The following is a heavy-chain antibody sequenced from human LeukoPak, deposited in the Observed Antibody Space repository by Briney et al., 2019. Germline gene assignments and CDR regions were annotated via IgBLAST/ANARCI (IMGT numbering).Heavy chain of an antibody. CDR3: ARDFSSSGGS. CDR1: GFTFSSYS. V-gene: IGHV3-21*01. CDR2: ISSSSSYI. D-gene: IGHD2-15*01. J-gene: IGHJ6*02. Sequence: GGSLRLSCAASGFTFSSYSMNWVRQAPGKGLEWVSSISSSSSYIYYADSVKGRSTISRDNAKNSLYLQMNSLRAEDTAVYYCARDFSSSGGSCGQGTTVTVSS.